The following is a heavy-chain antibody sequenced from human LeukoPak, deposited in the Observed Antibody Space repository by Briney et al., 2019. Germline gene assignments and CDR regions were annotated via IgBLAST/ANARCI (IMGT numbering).Heavy chain of an antibody. CDR2: IIPILGIA. Sequence: SVKVSCKASGGTFSSYTISWVRQAPGQGLEWMGRIIPILGIANYAQKFQGRVTITADKSTSTAYMELSSLRSEDTAVYYCARNSPFGEFPFRYWGQGTLVTVSS. D-gene: IGHD3-10*01. CDR3: ARNSPFGEFPFRY. CDR1: GGTFSSYT. J-gene: IGHJ4*02. V-gene: IGHV1-69*02.